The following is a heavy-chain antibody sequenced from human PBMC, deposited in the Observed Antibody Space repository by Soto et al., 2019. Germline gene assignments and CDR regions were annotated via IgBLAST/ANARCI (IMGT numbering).Heavy chain of an antibody. CDR2: LSYNGGT. D-gene: IGHD6-6*01. CDR1: GDSTINSY. J-gene: IGHJ5*02. CDR3: ARGDIWQLVDX. V-gene: IGHV4-59*01. Sequence: PSETLSLTCTVSGDSTINSYWSWIRQAPGKGPEWLVYLSYNGGTNHKPSLQSLAHMSVDTSQNRFSLNLNSVTAADTAVYYCARGDIWQLVDXWGQGIIVTVSX.